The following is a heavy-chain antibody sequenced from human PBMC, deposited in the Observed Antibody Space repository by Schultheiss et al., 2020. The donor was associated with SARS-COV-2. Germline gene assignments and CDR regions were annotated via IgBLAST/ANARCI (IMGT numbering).Heavy chain of an antibody. CDR1: GFTFSSYG. D-gene: IGHD3-16*02. CDR3: TTELGMITFGGLIAPFDY. J-gene: IGHJ4*02. Sequence: GGSLRLSCAASGFTFSSYGMHWVRQAPGKGLEWVAVIWYDGSNKYYADSVKGRFTISRDNSKNTLYLEMNSLKTEDTAVYYCTTELGMITFGGLIAPFDYWGQGTLVTVSS. V-gene: IGHV3-33*01. CDR2: IWYDGSNK.